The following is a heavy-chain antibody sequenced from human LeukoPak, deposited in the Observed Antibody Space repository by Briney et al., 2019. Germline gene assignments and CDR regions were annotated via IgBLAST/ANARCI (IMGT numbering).Heavy chain of an antibody. Sequence: GGSLRLSCAASGFTFSSYGMHWVRQPPGKGLEWVAVVSYDENNQYYAEPVKGRFTVARDNSKNTLYLQMSSLRAEDTAVYYCARLTTFVWLGKSAEGGDYWGQGTLVTVSS. D-gene: IGHD4-11*01. V-gene: IGHV3-33*05. CDR3: ARLTTFVWLGKSAEGGDY. CDR2: VSYDENNQ. CDR1: GFTFSSYG. J-gene: IGHJ4*02.